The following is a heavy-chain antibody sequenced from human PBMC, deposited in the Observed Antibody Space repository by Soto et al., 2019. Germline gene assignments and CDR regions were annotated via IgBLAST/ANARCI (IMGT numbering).Heavy chain of an antibody. J-gene: IGHJ6*02. D-gene: IGHD3-9*01. Sequence: GESLKISCKSSGYSFSSYWIAWVRLMPGKGLEWMGSIYPDDSDTKYSPSFQGQVTISADKSISAAYLQWSSLKASDTAIYYCARNSLTGYYNYYYSMEVWGQGTTVTVSS. CDR2: IYPDDSDT. CDR1: GYSFSSYW. CDR3: ARNSLTGYYNYYYSMEV. V-gene: IGHV5-51*01.